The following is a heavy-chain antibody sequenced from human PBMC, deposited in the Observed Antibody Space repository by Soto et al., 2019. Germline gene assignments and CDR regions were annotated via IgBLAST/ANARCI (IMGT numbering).Heavy chain of an antibody. CDR3: ARETAVTMEGFDYFDY. D-gene: IGHD4-17*01. V-gene: IGHV1-3*01. CDR2: INGGNGNT. J-gene: IGHJ4*02. Sequence: ASVKVSCKASGYTFTNHAMHWVRQAPGQRLEWMGWINGGNGNTKYSQKFQGRVTITRDTSASTAYMELSSLRSEDTAVYYCARETAVTMEGFDYFDYWGQGTLVTVSS. CDR1: GYTFTNHA.